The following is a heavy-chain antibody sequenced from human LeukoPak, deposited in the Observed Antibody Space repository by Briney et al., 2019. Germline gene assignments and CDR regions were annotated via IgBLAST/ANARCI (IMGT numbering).Heavy chain of an antibody. CDR2: IYTSSST. V-gene: IGHV3-66*03. D-gene: IGHD3-10*01. J-gene: IGHJ5*02. CDR1: GFSVSSTY. Sequence: GGSLRLSWAASGFSVSSTYMSWVRQAPGKGLECVSLIYTSSSTFYADSVMGRFTISRDNSKNTLFLQVNSLRAEDSAVYYCTRDRAGTQSWVEFDLWGQGTLVTVSS. CDR3: TRDRAGTQSWVEFDL.